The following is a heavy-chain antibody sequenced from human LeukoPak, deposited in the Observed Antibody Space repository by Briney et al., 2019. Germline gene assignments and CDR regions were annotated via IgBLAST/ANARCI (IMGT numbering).Heavy chain of an antibody. Sequence: GGSLRLSCAASGFTFSSYGMHWVRQAPGKGLEWVAVISYDGSNKYYADSVKGRFTISRDNSKNTLYLQMNSLRAEDTAVYYCASATYGSGSYYSTHFDYWGQGTLVTVSS. CDR2: ISYDGSNK. V-gene: IGHV3-30*03. J-gene: IGHJ4*02. D-gene: IGHD3-10*01. CDR1: GFTFSSYG. CDR3: ASATYGSGSYYSTHFDY.